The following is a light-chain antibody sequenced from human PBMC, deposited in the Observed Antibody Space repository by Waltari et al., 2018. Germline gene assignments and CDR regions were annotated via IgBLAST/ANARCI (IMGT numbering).Light chain of an antibody. CDR1: QSVSSA. CDR3: QHYVRLPAT. CDR2: GAS. V-gene: IGKV3-20*01. J-gene: IGKJ1*01. Sequence: EIVLTQSPGSLSSSPGDRVTLSCRASQSVSSALAWYQQKPGQAPRLLIFGASNRATGIPDRFSGSGSETDFSLTISRLEPEDFAVYYCQHYVRLPATFGRGTKVEIK.